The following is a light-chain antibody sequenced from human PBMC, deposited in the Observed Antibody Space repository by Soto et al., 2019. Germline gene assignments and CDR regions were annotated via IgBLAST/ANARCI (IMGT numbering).Light chain of an antibody. CDR1: QGIISW. Sequence: DTQMTQSPSSVSASVGDRVTITCRASQGIISWLAWYQQKPGKAPKLLIYSASSLQSGVPSRFSGSGSGTEFTLTISILQSEDFAVYYCQQSNNWPYTFGQGTKLDIK. V-gene: IGKV1-12*01. CDR2: SAS. CDR3: QQSNNWPYT. J-gene: IGKJ2*01.